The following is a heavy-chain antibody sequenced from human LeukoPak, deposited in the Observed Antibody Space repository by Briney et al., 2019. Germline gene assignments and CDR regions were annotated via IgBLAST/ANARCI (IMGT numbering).Heavy chain of an antibody. J-gene: IGHJ4*02. Sequence: SETLSLTCTVSGESINSFYWSWIRQPAGKGLEWIGRIYSSGSTNYSPSLKSRVTMSVDTSKNQFSLKLSSVTAADTAVYYCARDPGSIAVAGGGIDYWGQGTLVTVSS. D-gene: IGHD6-19*01. CDR2: IYSSGST. CDR3: ARDPGSIAVAGGGIDY. CDR1: GESINSFY. V-gene: IGHV4-4*07.